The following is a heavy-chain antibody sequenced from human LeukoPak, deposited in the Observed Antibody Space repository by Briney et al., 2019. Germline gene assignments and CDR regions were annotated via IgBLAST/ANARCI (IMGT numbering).Heavy chain of an antibody. CDR2: ISAYNGNT. V-gene: IGHV1-18*01. Sequence: ASVKVSCKASGGTFSSYAISWVRQAPGQGLEWMGWISAYNGNTNYAQKLQGRVTMTTDTSTSTAYMELRSLRSDDTAVYYCARGPDYYGSGSYVDYWGQGTLVTVSS. D-gene: IGHD3-10*01. CDR1: GGTFSSYA. CDR3: ARGPDYYGSGSYVDY. J-gene: IGHJ4*02.